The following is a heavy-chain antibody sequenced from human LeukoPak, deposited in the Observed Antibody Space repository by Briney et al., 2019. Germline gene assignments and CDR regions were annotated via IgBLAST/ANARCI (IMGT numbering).Heavy chain of an antibody. V-gene: IGHV3-23*01. J-gene: IGHJ4*02. D-gene: IGHD6-6*01. CDR1: GFTFSNYG. Sequence: RTGGTLRLSCAASGFTFSNYGMSWVRQAPGKGLEWVSAISGSGVTTYYADSVKGRFTISRDNSKNTVYLQMNSLKAEDTALYYCAKERVKLAARPVGLDYWGQGTLVTVSS. CDR2: ISGSGVTT. CDR3: AKERVKLAARPVGLDY.